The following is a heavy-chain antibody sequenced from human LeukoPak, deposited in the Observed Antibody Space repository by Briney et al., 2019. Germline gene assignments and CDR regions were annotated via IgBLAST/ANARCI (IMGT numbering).Heavy chain of an antibody. J-gene: IGHJ4*02. CDR1: AFTFSSYA. CDR2: ITGSGGST. CDR3: ARELFDFDY. Sequence: RGSLRLSCAASAFTFSSYAMTWVRQAPGKGLEWVSEITGSGGSTYYADSVKGRFTISRDNSRNTLYLQMNSLRAEDTAVYYCARELFDFDYWGQGTLVTVSS. D-gene: IGHD3-10*01. V-gene: IGHV3-23*01.